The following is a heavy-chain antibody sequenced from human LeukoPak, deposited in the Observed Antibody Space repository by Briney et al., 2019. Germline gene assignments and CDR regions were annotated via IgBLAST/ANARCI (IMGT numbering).Heavy chain of an antibody. CDR3: ARDILRYSGSYVHYYYMDV. Sequence: GASVKVSCKASGYTFTSYGISWVRQAPGQGLEWMGWISAYNGNTNYAQKLQGRVTMTTDTSTSTAYMELSSLRSEDTAVYYCARDILRYSGSYVHYYYMDVWGKGTTVTISS. D-gene: IGHD1-26*01. CDR1: GYTFTSYG. V-gene: IGHV1-18*01. J-gene: IGHJ6*03. CDR2: ISAYNGNT.